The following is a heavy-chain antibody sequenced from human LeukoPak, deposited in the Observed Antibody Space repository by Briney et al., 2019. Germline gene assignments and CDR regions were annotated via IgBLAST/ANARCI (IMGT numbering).Heavy chain of an antibody. CDR2: IIPIFGIA. V-gene: IGHV1-69*04. J-gene: IGHJ4*02. CDR1: GGTFSSYA. CDR3: AVSLLGLYYFDY. Sequence: SVKVSCKASGGTFSSYAISWVRQAPGQGLEWMGRIIPIFGIANYAQKFQGRVTITADKSTSTAYMELSSLRSEDTAVYYCAVSLLGLYYFDYWGQGTLVTVSS. D-gene: IGHD3/OR15-3a*01.